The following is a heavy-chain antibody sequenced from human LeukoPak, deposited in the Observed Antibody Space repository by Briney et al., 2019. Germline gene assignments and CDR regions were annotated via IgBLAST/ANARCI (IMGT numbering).Heavy chain of an antibody. J-gene: IGHJ4*02. CDR2: ISGNSANT. Sequence: PGGSLRLSCAASGFTFSNYAMTWVRQARGKGLEWVSSISGNSANTYYADSVKGRFTVSRANSKNILYLQMNSLRVEDTAVYFCAEGVRLWFAFYFDYWGQGTLATVSS. CDR1: GFTFSNYA. V-gene: IGHV3-23*01. CDR3: AEGVRLWFAFYFDY. D-gene: IGHD3-10*01.